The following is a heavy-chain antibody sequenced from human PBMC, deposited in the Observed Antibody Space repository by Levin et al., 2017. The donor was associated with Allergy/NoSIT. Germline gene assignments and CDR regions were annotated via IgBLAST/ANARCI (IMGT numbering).Heavy chain of an antibody. V-gene: IGHV5-51*01. Sequence: PGESLKISCKSSGYTYTSYWIGWVRQTPGKGLEWMGLIYPGESDIRYSPTFQGQVTISADKSISTAYLQWGSLKASDTGLYYCVRGDCGGDCYSRFYGMDVWGQGTTVTVSS. CDR2: IYPGESDI. CDR3: VRGDCGGDCYSRFYGMDV. D-gene: IGHD2-21*02. J-gene: IGHJ6*02. CDR1: GYTYTSYW.